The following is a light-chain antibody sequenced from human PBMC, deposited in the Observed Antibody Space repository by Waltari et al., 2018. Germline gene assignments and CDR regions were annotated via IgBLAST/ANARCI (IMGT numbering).Light chain of an antibody. CDR2: DSS. J-gene: IGKJ1*01. V-gene: IGKV3-20*01. CDR1: QSVGRS. CDR3: QMYVRLPAT. Sequence: EIVLTQSPGTLSLSPGERATLSCRASQSVGRSLCWYQPKHGQAPRLLIYDSSNRATGIPDRFSGGGSGTDFSLTISRLEPEYFAVYYCQMYVRLPATFGQGTKVEI.